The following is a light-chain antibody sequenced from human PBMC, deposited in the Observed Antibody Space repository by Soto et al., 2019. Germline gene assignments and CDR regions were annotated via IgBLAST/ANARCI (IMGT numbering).Light chain of an antibody. CDR3: QQYNGYSST. CDR2: DAS. CDR1: QTISSW. Sequence: DIQITQSPSTLSGSVGDRVTITCRASQTISSWLAWYQQKPGKAPKLLIYDASSLQSGVPSRFSGSGSGTDFTLTISSLQPDDFATYFCQQYNGYSSTFGQGTKVDI. J-gene: IGKJ1*01. V-gene: IGKV1-5*01.